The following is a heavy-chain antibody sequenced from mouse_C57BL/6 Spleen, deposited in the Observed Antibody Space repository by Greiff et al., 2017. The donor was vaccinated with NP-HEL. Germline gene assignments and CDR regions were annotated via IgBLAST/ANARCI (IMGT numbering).Heavy chain of an antibody. CDR3: ARDTTVVARYFDV. CDR1: GYTFTSYW. CDR2: IDPSDSYT. D-gene: IGHD1-1*01. J-gene: IGHJ1*03. Sequence: QVQLQQSGAELVMPGASVKLSCKASGYTFTSYWMHWVKQRPGQGLEWIGEIDPSDSYTNYNQKFKGKSTLTVDKSSSTAYMQLSSLTSEDSAVYYCARDTTVVARYFDVWGTGTTVTVSS. V-gene: IGHV1-69*01.